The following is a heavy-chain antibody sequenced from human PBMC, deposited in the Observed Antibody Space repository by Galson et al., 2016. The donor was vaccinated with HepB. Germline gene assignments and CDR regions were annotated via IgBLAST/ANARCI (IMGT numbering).Heavy chain of an antibody. Sequence: SWVRQAAGQGLEWMGGIIPISVPTNYAQKFQGRVTISADESTTTAYMELSSLRSEDTAVYYCARVGGYVWGSYRSPLAFDVWGQGTMVTVSS. J-gene: IGHJ3*01. CDR3: ARVGGYVWGSYRSPLAFDV. V-gene: IGHV1-69*01. CDR2: IIPISVPT. D-gene: IGHD3-16*02.